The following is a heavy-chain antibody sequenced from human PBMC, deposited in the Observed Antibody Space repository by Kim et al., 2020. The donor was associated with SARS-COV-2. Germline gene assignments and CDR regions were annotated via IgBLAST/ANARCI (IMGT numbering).Heavy chain of an antibody. CDR3: ARDQDFSVEY. V-gene: IGHV1-18*04. CDR2: ISPKNGKT. CDR1: GYTFNTYG. Sequence: ASVKVSCKASGYTFNTYGISWVRQAPGQGLEWMGWISPKNGKTNYAQNFRDRISMTTDISTSTAHIELRSLRSDDTAMHYCARDQDFSVEYWGQGTLVTVSS. J-gene: IGHJ4*02.